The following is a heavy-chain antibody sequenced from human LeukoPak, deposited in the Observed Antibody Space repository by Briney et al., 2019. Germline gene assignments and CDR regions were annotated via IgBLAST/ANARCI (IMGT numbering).Heavy chain of an antibody. CDR1: GFTFSSYA. CDR3: ARDRKQYYYDSSVDY. V-gene: IGHV3-30-3*01. Sequence: GGSLRLSCAASGFTFSSYAMHWVRQAPGKGLEWVAVISYDGSNKYYADSVKGRFTISRDNSKNTLYLQMNSLRAEDTAVYYCARDRKQYYYDSSVDYWGQGTLVTVSS. J-gene: IGHJ4*02. CDR2: ISYDGSNK. D-gene: IGHD3-22*01.